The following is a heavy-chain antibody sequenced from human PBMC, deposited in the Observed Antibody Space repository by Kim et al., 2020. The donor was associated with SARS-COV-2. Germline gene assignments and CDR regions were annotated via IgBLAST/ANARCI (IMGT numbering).Heavy chain of an antibody. V-gene: IGHV4-38-2*02. D-gene: IGHD3-22*01. Sequence: SETLSLTCTVSGYSISSGYYWGWIRQPPEKGLEWIGSIYHSGSTYYNPSLKSRVTISVDTSKNQFSLKLSSVTAADTAVYYCARVGYYDSSGYLDYWGQG. J-gene: IGHJ4*02. CDR2: IYHSGST. CDR3: ARVGYYDSSGYLDY. CDR1: GYSISSGYY.